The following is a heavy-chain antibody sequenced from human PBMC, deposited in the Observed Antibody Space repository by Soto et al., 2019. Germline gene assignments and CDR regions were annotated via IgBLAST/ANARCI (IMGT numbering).Heavy chain of an antibody. CDR2: ISYDGSNK. CDR3: ARDLREYSGSYYPDY. Sequence: ESGGGVVQPGRSLRLSCAASGFTFSSYAMHWVRQAPGKGLEWVAVISYDGSNKYYADSVKGRFTISRDNSKNTLYLQMNSLRAEDTAVYYCARDLREYSGSYYPDYWGQGTLVTVSS. CDR1: GFTFSSYA. D-gene: IGHD1-26*01. V-gene: IGHV3-30-3*01. J-gene: IGHJ4*02.